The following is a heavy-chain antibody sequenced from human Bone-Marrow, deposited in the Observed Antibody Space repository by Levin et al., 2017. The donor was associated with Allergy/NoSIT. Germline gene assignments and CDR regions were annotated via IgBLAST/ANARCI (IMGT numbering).Heavy chain of an antibody. V-gene: IGHV1-2*02. J-gene: IGHJ3*02. CDR1: GYTFTGYY. CDR3: ARDRYRIAVAGPNAFDI. D-gene: IGHD6-19*01. CDR2: INPNSGGT. Sequence: AASVKVSCKASGYTFTGYYMHWVRQAPGQGLEWMGWINPNSGGTNYAQKFQGRVTMTRDTSISTAYMELSRLRSDDTAVYYCARDRYRIAVAGPNAFDIWGQGTMVTVSS.